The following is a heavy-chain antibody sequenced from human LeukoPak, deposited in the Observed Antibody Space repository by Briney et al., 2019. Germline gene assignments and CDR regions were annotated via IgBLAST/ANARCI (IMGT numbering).Heavy chain of an antibody. CDR1: GYTFTGYY. CDR2: INHNSGGT. Sequence: ASVKLSSTASGYTFTGYYMHWVRQAPGQGLEWMGWINHNSGGTNYAQKFQGRVTMTRDTTISTAYMELSRLRSDDTAVYYCARDPLGVVVVAATFDYWGQGTLVTVSS. CDR3: ARDPLGVVVVAATFDY. J-gene: IGHJ4*02. D-gene: IGHD2-15*01. V-gene: IGHV1-2*02.